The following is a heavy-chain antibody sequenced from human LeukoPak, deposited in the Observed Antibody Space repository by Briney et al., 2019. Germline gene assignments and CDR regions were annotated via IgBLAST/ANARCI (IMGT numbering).Heavy chain of an antibody. J-gene: IGHJ4*02. Sequence: PGGSLRLSCAASGFTFSSYAMSWVRQAPGKGLEWVSGISDSGSSTYYADSVKGRLTISRDNSKNTLYLQINSLRAEDTAVYYCAKFPYYYGSGSYYGYWGQGTLVTVSS. D-gene: IGHD3-10*01. CDR2: ISDSGSST. CDR3: AKFPYYYGSGSYYGY. V-gene: IGHV3-23*01. CDR1: GFTFSSYA.